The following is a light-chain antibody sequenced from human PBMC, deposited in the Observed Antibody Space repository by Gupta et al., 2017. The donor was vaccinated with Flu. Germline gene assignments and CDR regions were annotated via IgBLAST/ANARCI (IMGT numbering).Light chain of an antibody. Sequence: DWYQQKPGQAPRLLIYRASNSASGIPDRFSGSGSGTDFTLTISSRENEDFAIYYCQERSNWLTFGGGTKVEIK. CDR3: QERSNWLT. V-gene: IGKV3-11*01. J-gene: IGKJ4*01. CDR2: RAS.